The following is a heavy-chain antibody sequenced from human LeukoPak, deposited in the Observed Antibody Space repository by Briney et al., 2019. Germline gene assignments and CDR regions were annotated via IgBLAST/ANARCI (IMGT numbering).Heavy chain of an antibody. CDR2: ISWDSGII. D-gene: IGHD6-13*01. CDR3: ARDGLSAALDY. CDR1: GFIFDDYA. J-gene: IGHJ4*02. V-gene: IGHV3-9*01. Sequence: GGSLRLSCAASGFIFDDYAMHWVRQAPGKGLEWVSGISWDSGIIGYADSVKGRFTISRDNAKKSLYLQMNSLRPEDTAVYYCARDGLSAALDYWGQGALVTVSS.